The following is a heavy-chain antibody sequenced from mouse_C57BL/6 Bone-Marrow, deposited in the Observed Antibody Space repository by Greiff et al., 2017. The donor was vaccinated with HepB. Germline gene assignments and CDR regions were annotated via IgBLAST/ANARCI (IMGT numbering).Heavy chain of an antibody. CDR3: ARWDSSGTYYFDY. CDR2: INPNNGGT. V-gene: IGHV1-18*01. CDR1: GYTFTDYN. J-gene: IGHJ2*01. D-gene: IGHD3-2*02. Sequence: EVKLMESGPELVKPGASVKIPCKASGYTFTDYNMDWVKQSHGKSLEWIGDINPNNGGTIYNQKFKGKATLTVDKSSSTAYMELRSLTSEDTAVYYCARWDSSGTYYFDYWGQGTTLTVSS.